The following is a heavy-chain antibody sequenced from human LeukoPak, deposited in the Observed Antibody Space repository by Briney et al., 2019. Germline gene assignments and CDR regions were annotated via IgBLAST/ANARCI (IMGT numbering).Heavy chain of an antibody. D-gene: IGHD7-27*01. CDR2: INPNSGGT. CDR1: GYTFTGYY. CDR3: ARDSWSNWGSGVPDY. Sequence: ASVKVSCKASGYTFTGYYMHWVRQAPGQGLEWMGWINPNSGGTNYAQKFQGRVTMTRDTSISTAYMELRRLRSDDTAVYYRARDSWSNWGSGVPDYWGQGTLVTVSS. J-gene: IGHJ4*02. V-gene: IGHV1-2*02.